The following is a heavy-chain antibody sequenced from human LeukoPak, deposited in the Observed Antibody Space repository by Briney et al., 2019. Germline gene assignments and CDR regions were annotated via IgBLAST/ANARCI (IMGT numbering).Heavy chain of an antibody. CDR2: ISAYNGNT. J-gene: IGHJ4*02. D-gene: IGHD6-6*01. CDR1: GYTFTSYG. CDR3: ARDVSGIAARPYFDY. V-gene: IGHV1-18*01. Sequence: GASVKVSCKASGYTFTSYGISWVRQAPGQGLEWMGWISAYNGNTNYAQKLQGRVTMTTDTSTSTAYMELRSLRSDDTAVYYCARDVSGIAARPYFDYWGQGTLVTVSS.